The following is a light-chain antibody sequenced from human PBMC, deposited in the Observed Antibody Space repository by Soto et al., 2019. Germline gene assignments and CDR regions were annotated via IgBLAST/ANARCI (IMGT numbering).Light chain of an antibody. CDR3: SSYAGSTV. CDR1: SSDVGGYNY. Sequence: SVLTQPASASGSPGQSVTISCTGTSSDVGGYNYVSWYQQHPGKAPKLMIYEVSKRPSGVPDRFSGSKSGNTASLTVSGLQAEDEADYYCSSYAGSTVFGTGTKVTVL. V-gene: IGLV2-8*01. J-gene: IGLJ1*01. CDR2: EVS.